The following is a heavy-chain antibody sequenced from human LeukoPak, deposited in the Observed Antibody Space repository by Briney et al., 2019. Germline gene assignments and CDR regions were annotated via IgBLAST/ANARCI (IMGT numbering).Heavy chain of an antibody. CDR3: ARSLDDNWFDP. V-gene: IGHV1-69*04. CDR1: GGTFSSYA. CDR2: IIPILGIA. Sequence: GASVKVSCKASGGTFSSYAISWVRQAPGQGLEWMGRIIPILGIANYAQKFQGRVTITADKSTSTAYMELSSLRSEDTAVYYCARSLDDNWFDPWGQGTLVTVSS. J-gene: IGHJ5*02.